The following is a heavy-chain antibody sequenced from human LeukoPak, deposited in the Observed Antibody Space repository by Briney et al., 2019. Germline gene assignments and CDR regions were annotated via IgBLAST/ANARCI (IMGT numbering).Heavy chain of an antibody. CDR2: ISYDGSNK. D-gene: IGHD3-10*01. CDR1: GFTFSSYA. V-gene: IGHV3-30-3*01. CDR3: ARDRFRVSDI. Sequence: GSLRLSCAASGFTFSSYAMHWVRQAPGKGLEWVAVISYDGSNKYYADSVKGRFTISRDNSKNTLYLQMNSLRAEDTAVYYCARDRFRVSDIWGQGTVVTVSS. J-gene: IGHJ3*02.